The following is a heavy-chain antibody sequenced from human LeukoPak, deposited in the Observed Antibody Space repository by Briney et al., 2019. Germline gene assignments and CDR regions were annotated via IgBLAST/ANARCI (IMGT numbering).Heavy chain of an antibody. D-gene: IGHD4-17*01. CDR1: GGSISSGDYY. J-gene: IGHJ4*02. CDR3: AREKSVTNFDY. CDR2: IYYSGST. V-gene: IGHV4-30-4*01. Sequence: SETLSLTCTVSGGSISSGDYYWSWIRQPPGKGLEWIGYIYYSGSTYYNRSLKSRVTISVDTSKNQFSLKLSSVTAADTAVYYCAREKSVTNFDYWGQGTLVTVSS.